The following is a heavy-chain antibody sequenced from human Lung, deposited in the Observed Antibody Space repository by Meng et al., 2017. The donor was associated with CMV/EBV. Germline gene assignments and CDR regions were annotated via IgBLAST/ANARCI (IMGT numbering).Heavy chain of an antibody. CDR1: GYTFTGYY. CDR2: INPNSGGT. CDR3: ARACSSTSCYPYYYYYYGMAV. D-gene: IGHD2-2*01. Sequence: ASXXVSXKASGYTFTGYYMHWVRQAPGQGLEWMGWINPNSGGTNYAQKFQGRVTMTRDTSISTAYMELSRLRSDDTAVYYCARACSSTSCYPYYYYYYGMAVWXQGTTVTVSS. J-gene: IGHJ6*02. V-gene: IGHV1-2*02.